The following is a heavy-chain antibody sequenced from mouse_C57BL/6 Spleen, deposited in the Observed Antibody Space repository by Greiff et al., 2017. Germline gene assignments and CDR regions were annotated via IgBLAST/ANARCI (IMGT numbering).Heavy chain of an antibody. CDR3: ASPYYGSLYYAMDY. CDR2: IDPSDSYT. Sequence: QVQLQQPGAELVRPGTSVKLSCKASGYTFTSYWMHWVKQRPGQGLEWIGVIDPSDSYTNYNQKFKGKATVTVDTSSSTAYMQRSSLTSEDSAVYYCASPYYGSLYYAMDYWGQGTSVTVSS. V-gene: IGHV1-59*01. D-gene: IGHD1-1*01. J-gene: IGHJ4*01. CDR1: GYTFTSYW.